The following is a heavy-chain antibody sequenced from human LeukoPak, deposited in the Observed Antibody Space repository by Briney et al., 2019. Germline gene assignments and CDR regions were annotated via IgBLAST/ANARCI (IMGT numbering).Heavy chain of an antibody. CDR1: GGSFSGYY. J-gene: IGHJ4*02. Sequence: PSETLSLTCAVYGGSFSGYYWSWIRQPPGKGLEWIGEINHSGSTNYNPSLKSRVTISVDTSKNQFSLKLSSVTAADTAVYYCARVTSSGWFDYWGQGTLVTVSS. D-gene: IGHD6-19*01. V-gene: IGHV4-34*01. CDR2: INHSGST. CDR3: ARVTSSGWFDY.